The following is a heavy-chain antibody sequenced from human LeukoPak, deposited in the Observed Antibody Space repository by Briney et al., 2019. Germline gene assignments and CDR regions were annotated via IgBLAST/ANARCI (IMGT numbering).Heavy chain of an antibody. CDR2: INHSGST. V-gene: IGHV4-34*01. Sequence: SETLSLTCAVYGGSFSDYYWSWIRQPPGKGLEWIGEINHSGSTNYNPSLKSRVTISVDTSKNQFSLRLTSVTAADTAVYYCARKSILTAGRKPYDYWDQGAQVTVSP. D-gene: IGHD6-13*01. J-gene: IGHJ4*02. CDR3: ARKSILTAGRKPYDY. CDR1: GGSFSDYY.